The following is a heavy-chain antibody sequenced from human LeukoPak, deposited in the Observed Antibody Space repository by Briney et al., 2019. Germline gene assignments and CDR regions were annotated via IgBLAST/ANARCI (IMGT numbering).Heavy chain of an antibody. CDR1: GFTFSSYW. CDR2: INSDGSST. V-gene: IGHV3-74*01. J-gene: IGHJ4*02. Sequence: GGSLRLSCAASGFTFSSYWMHWVRQAPGKGLVWVSRINSDGSSTIYADSVKGRFTISRDNAKNTLHLQMNSLRAEDTAVYYCARVAVVPAAYFDYWGQGTLVTVSS. CDR3: ARVAVVPAAYFDY. D-gene: IGHD2-2*01.